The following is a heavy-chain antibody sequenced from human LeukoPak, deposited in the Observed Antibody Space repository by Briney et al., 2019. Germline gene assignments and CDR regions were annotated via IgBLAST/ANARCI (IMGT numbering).Heavy chain of an antibody. CDR1: GGSFSGYY. CDR2: IYHSGST. J-gene: IGHJ6*02. V-gene: IGHV4-30-2*01. Sequence: SETLSLTCAVYGGSFSGYYWSWIRQPPGKGLEWIGYIYHSGSTYYNPSLKSRVTISVDRSKNQFSLKLSSVTAADTAVYYCAREYYYGSGSYGMDVWGQGTTVTVSS. CDR3: AREYYYGSGSYGMDV. D-gene: IGHD3-10*01.